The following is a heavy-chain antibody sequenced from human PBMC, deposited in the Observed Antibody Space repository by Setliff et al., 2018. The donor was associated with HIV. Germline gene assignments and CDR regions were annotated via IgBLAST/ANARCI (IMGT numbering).Heavy chain of an antibody. Sequence: GASVKVSCKASGYTFTTYAMHWVRQAPGQRLEWMGWINAGNGNTKYSQKFQGRVTIARDTSASTAYMDLSGLRSEDTAVYYCARDNGYYYMDVWGKGTTVTVSS. J-gene: IGHJ6*03. CDR2: INAGNGNT. CDR1: GYTFTTYA. V-gene: IGHV1-3*01. CDR3: ARDNGYYYMDV.